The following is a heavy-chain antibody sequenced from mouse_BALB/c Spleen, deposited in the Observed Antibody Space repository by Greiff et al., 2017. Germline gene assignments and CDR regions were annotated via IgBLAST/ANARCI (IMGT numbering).Heavy chain of an antibody. CDR1: GFTFSSYT. CDR2: ISNGGGST. J-gene: IGHJ4*01. Sequence: EVKLVESGGGLVQPGGSLKLSCAASGFTFSSYTMSWVRQTPEKRLEWVAYISNGGGSTYYPDTVKGRFTISRDNAKNTLYLQMSSLKSEDTAMYYCARHLTTVVEVPMDYWGQGTSVTVSS. D-gene: IGHD1-1*01. CDR3: ARHLTTVVEVPMDY. V-gene: IGHV5-12-2*01.